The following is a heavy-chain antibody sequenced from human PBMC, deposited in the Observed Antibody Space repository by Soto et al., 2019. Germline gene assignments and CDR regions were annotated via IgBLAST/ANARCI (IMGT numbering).Heavy chain of an antibody. CDR3: AKDSRKWGDSPLEK. CDR1: GFTFSKFG. D-gene: IGHD2-21*02. CDR2: ISNDGSDE. Sequence: QVQLVESGGGVVQPGRPLRLSCAASGFTFSKFGMHWLRQAPGRGLEWVAGISNDGSDEYYVDSVKGRFNISRDNSKITLRLRMNSLRFEDTAVYFWAKDSRKWGDSPLEKWGQGTLVTVSS. J-gene: IGHJ4*02. V-gene: IGHV3-30*18.